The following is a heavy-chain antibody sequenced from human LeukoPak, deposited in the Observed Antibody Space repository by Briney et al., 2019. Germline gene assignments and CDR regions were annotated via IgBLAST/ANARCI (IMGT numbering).Heavy chain of an antibody. D-gene: IGHD5-12*01. CDR3: ARGTLNYSGYDYMDFDY. CDR1: GGSFSGYY. J-gene: IGHJ4*02. V-gene: IGHV4-34*01. CDR2: INHSGST. Sequence: SETLSLTCAVYGGSFSGYYLSWIRQPPGKGLEWIGEINHSGSTNYSPSLKSRVTMSLDTSKNQLSLKLSSVTAADTAVYYCARGTLNYSGYDYMDFDYWGQGTLVTVSS.